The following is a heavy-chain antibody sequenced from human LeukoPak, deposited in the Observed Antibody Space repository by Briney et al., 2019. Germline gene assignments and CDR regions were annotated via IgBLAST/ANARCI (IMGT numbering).Heavy chain of an antibody. CDR1: GYTFTSYD. D-gene: IGHD6-19*01. CDR2: MNPNSGNT. J-gene: IGHJ5*02. Sequence: ASVKVSCKASGYTFTSYDINWVRQATGQGLEWMGWMNPNSGNTGYAQKFQGRVTMTRNTSISTAYMELSSLRSEDTAVYYYARAGSGLYGSNWFDPWGQGTLVTVSS. CDR3: ARAGSGLYGSNWFDP. V-gene: IGHV1-8*01.